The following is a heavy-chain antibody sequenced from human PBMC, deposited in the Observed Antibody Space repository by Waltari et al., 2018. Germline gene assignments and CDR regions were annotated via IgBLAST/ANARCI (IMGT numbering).Heavy chain of an antibody. CDR2: INAGNGNT. CDR3: AREAPYYYGSGSYYNPSYFDY. D-gene: IGHD3-10*01. J-gene: IGHJ4*02. Sequence: QVQLVQSGAEVKKPGASVKVSCKASGYTFTSYAMHWVHQAPGQRLEWMGWINAGNGNTKYSQKFQGRVTITRDTSASTAYMELSSLRSEDTAVYYCAREAPYYYGSGSYYNPSYFDYWGQGTLVTVSS. CDR1: GYTFTSYA. V-gene: IGHV1-3*01.